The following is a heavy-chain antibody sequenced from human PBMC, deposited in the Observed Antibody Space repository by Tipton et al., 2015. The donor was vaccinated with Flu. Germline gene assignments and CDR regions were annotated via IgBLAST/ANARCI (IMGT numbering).Heavy chain of an antibody. CDR3: ARHTGDSVRGLIDY. V-gene: IGHV4-59*08. Sequence: TLSLTCFISGGSIINNYWTWIRQPPGREPEWIGYIYFSGNTNYNPSLKSRITISVDTSKNQFSLRLSSVTAADTAIYYCARHTGDSVRGLIDYWGQGTLVTVSS. CDR2: IYFSGNT. CDR1: GGSIINNY. D-gene: IGHD3-10*02. J-gene: IGHJ4*02.